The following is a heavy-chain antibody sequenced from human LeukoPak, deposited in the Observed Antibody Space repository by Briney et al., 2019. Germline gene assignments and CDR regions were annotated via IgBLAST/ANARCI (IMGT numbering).Heavy chain of an antibody. CDR1: GFTFSSYA. V-gene: IGHV3-23*01. CDR2: ISTSGGSI. J-gene: IGHJ4*02. D-gene: IGHD2-2*02. Sequence: GGSLRLSCAASGFTFSSYAMSWVRQAPGKGLEWVSAISTSGGSIYYADSVKGRFTTSRDNSKNTLYLQMNSLRAEDTALYYCASHFCSSSTCYTNYFDYWGQGTLVTVSS. CDR3: ASHFCSSSTCYTNYFDY.